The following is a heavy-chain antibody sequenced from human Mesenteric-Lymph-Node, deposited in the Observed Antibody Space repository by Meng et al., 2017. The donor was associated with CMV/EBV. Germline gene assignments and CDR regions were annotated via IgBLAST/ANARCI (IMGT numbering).Heavy chain of an antibody. CDR1: GFTFSSYA. CDR2: ISYDGSNK. J-gene: IGHJ1*01. Sequence: GGSLRLSCAASGFTFSSYAMHWVRQAPGKGLEWVAVISYDGSNKYYADSVRGRFVISRDSSKNTVHLQMNSLRSEDTALYMCAGDSSWAGYFQNWGQGTLVTVSS. V-gene: IGHV3-30*09. D-gene: IGHD2-2*01. CDR3: AGDSSWAGYFQN.